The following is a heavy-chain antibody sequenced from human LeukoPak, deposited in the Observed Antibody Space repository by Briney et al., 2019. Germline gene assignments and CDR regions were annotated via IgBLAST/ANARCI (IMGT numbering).Heavy chain of an antibody. CDR1: GFTFRSYD. Sequence: GGSLRLSCAVWGFTFRSYDMRWVRQAPGKGVEGVSAISRIGGTTYYADSVQVPFSISRHNSNNTLYLQMNSLRAEDTSVYYCAKDRCVVVPAAIGPWGQGTLVTVSS. J-gene: IGHJ5*02. V-gene: IGHV3-23*01. CDR2: ISRIGGTT. CDR3: AKDRCVVVPAAIGP. D-gene: IGHD2-2*02.